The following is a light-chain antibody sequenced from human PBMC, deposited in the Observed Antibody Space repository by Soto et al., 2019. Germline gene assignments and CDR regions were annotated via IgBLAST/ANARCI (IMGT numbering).Light chain of an antibody. CDR2: GAS. V-gene: IGKV3-20*01. J-gene: IGKJ1*01. CDR1: QSVSSSY. CDR3: QQSGSSPWT. Sequence: EIVLTQSPGTLSLSPGERATLSCRSSQSVSSSYLAWYQQKPGQDPRILIYGASSRATGIPDRFSGSGSGTDFTLTISRLEPEDFAVYYCQQSGSSPWTFGQGTKVDIK.